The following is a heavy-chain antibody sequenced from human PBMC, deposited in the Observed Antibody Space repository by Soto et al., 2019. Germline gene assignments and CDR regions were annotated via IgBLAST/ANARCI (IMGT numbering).Heavy chain of an antibody. CDR2: LNPNSGGT. V-gene: IGHV1-2*02. CDR1: GYTFTGYY. Sequence: ASVKVSCKASGYTFTGYYMPWVRQAPGHGLEWMGWLNPNSGGTNYAQKFQGRATMTRDTPLSTAYMELSRLRSDDTAVYYCAREQAYSSSSFGMDVWGQGTTVTLAS. CDR3: AREQAYSSSSFGMDV. J-gene: IGHJ6*02. D-gene: IGHD6-6*01.